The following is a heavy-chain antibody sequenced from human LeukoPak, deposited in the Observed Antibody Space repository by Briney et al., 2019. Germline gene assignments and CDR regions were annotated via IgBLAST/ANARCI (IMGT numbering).Heavy chain of an antibody. D-gene: IGHD2-2*01. V-gene: IGHV3-23*01. CDR3: AKALGYCSSTSCPENWFDP. J-gene: IGHJ5*02. CDR1: GFTFSSYA. CDR2: ISGSGGST. Sequence: GGSLRLSCAASGFTFSSYAMGWVRQAPGKGLEWVSAISGSGGSTYYADSVKGRFTISRDNSKNTLYLQMNSLRAEDTAVYYCAKALGYCSSTSCPENWFDPWGQGTLVTVSS.